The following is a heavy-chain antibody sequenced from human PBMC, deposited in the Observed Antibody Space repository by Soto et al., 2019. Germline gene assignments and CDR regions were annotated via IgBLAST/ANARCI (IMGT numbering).Heavy chain of an antibody. V-gene: IGHV2-5*02. CDR3: AHSRKSYYDILTGYNY. CDR2: IYWDYDK. J-gene: IGHJ4*02. D-gene: IGHD3-9*01. Sequence: QITLKESGPTLVKPTQTLTLTCTFSGFSLSTSGVGVAWIRQPPGKALEWLALIYWDYDKRYSPSLKSRLTSTKDTSKNQVVLTMTNMDPGDTATYYCAHSRKSYYDILTGYNYWGQETLVTVSS. CDR1: GFSLSTSGVG.